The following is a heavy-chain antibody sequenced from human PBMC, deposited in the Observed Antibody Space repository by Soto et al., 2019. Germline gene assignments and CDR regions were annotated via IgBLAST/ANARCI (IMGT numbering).Heavy chain of an antibody. Sequence: GGSLRLSCAASGFTFSSYWMSRVRQAPGKGLEWVANIKQDGSEKYYVDSVKGRFTISRDNAKNSLYLQMNSLRAEDTAVYYCARALSITGTTLGYYYGMDVWGQGTTVTVSS. J-gene: IGHJ6*02. CDR2: IKQDGSEK. D-gene: IGHD1-7*01. CDR1: GFTFSSYW. CDR3: ARALSITGTTLGYYYGMDV. V-gene: IGHV3-7*03.